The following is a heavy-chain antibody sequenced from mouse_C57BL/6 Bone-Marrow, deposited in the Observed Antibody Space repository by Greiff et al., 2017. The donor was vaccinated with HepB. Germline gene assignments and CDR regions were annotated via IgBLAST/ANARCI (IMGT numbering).Heavy chain of an antibody. CDR1: EYEFPSHD. V-gene: IGHV5-2*01. CDR3: ARQVVPYWYFDV. Sequence: DVMLVEPGGGLVQPGASLKLSCESNEYEFPSHDMSWVRKTPEKRLELVATINSDGGSTYYPDTMERRFIISRDNTKKTLYLQTSGLRSEDTALYYCARQVVPYWYFDVWGTGTTVTVSS. D-gene: IGHD1-1*01. CDR2: INSDGGST. J-gene: IGHJ1*03.